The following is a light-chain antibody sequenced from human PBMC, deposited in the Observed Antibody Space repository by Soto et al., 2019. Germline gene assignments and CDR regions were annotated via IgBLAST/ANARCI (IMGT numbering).Light chain of an antibody. J-gene: IGLJ1*01. CDR3: SSYAGSSVYV. CDR2: EVI. V-gene: IGLV2-23*02. Sequence: QSVLTHVASVSGSPGQSITISCTGTSSDVGTFNLVSWYQQHPGKAPRLMIYEVIKRPSGVSNRFSGSKSGNTASLTISGLQAEDEADYYCSSYAGSSVYVFGSGTKATVL. CDR1: SSDVGTFNL.